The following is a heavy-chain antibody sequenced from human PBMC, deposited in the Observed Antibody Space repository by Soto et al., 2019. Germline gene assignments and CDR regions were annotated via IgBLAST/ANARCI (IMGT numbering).Heavy chain of an antibody. D-gene: IGHD1-7*01. CDR1: GGSISSGGYS. Sequence: SETLSLTCAVSGGSISSGGYSWSWIRQPPGKGVEWIGYIYHSGSTYYNPSLKSLVTISVDRSKNQFSLKLSSVTAADTAVYYCARGGITGTHGDFYYYYGMDVWGQGTTVTVSS. CDR2: IYHSGST. J-gene: IGHJ6*02. CDR3: ARGGITGTHGDFYYYYGMDV. V-gene: IGHV4-30-2*01.